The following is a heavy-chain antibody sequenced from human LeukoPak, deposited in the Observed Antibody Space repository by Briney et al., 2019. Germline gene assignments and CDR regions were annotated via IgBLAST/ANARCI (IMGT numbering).Heavy chain of an antibody. CDR2: IYHSGST. V-gene: IGHV4-30-2*01. J-gene: IGHJ4*02. CDR3: ARAQGGYDFWSGYLIDY. Sequence: NSSETLSLTCAVSGGSISSGGYSWSWIRQPPGKGLEWIGYIYHSGSTYYNPSLKSRVTISVDRSKNQFSLKLGSVTAADTAVYYCARAQGGYDFWSGYLIDYWGQGTLVTVSS. D-gene: IGHD3-3*01. CDR1: GGSISSGGYS.